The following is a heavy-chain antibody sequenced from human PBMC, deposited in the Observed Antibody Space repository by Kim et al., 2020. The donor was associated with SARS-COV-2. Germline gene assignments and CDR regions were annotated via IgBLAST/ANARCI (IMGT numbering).Heavy chain of an antibody. CDR2: ISAYNGNT. V-gene: IGHV1-18*01. D-gene: IGHD3-10*01. J-gene: IGHJ4*02. CDR1: GYTFTSYG. CDR3: ARDTYYYGSGSHPGFDY. Sequence: ASVKVSCKASGYTFTSYGISWVRQAPGQGLEWMGWISAYNGNTNYAQKLQGRVTMTTDTSTSTAYMELRSLRSDDTAVYYCARDTYYYGSGSHPGFDYWGQGTLVTVSS.